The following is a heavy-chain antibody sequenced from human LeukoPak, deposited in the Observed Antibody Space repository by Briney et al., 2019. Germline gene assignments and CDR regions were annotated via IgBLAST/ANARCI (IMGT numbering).Heavy chain of an antibody. CDR3: ARGYLIGTAVGWFDP. CDR1: GYTFSTYY. J-gene: IGHJ5*02. D-gene: IGHD1-7*01. Sequence: ASVTVSCKASGYTFSTYYMHWVRQAPGQGLEWMGIIKPSGSSTTYAQKFQGRVTITRDTSTSTVYMELSSLTTEGTARNHWARGYLIGTAVGWFDPWGQGTLVTVSS. CDR2: IKPSGSST. V-gene: IGHV1-46*01.